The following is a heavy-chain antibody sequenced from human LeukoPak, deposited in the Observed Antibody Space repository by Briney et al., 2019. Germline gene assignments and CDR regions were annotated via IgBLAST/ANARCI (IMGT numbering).Heavy chain of an antibody. CDR2: IYYGGNI. D-gene: IGHD5-12*01. J-gene: IGHJ5*02. CDR3: ARQIRYTYDPNWFHP. CDR1: GDSIAATSDY. Sequence: SETLSLTCSVSGDSIAATSDYWAWIRQPPGKGLEWIGSIYYGGNINYDPSLQSRVTISIDTSKNQFSLSLTSVTAADTAVYFCARQIRYTYDPNWFHPWGQGTLVTVSS. V-gene: IGHV4-39*01.